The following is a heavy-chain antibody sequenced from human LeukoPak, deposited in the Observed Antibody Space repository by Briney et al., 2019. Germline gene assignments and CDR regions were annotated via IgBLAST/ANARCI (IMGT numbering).Heavy chain of an antibody. J-gene: IGHJ6*03. V-gene: IGHV1-69*13. CDR3: GSARRETLDYYYYYYMDV. Sequence: SVKVSCKASGGTFSSYAISWVRQAPGQGLEWMGGIIPIFGTANYAQKFQGRVTITADESTSTAYMELSSVRSEDTAVYYCGSARRETLDYYYYYYMDVWGKGTTVTVSS. CDR2: IIPIFGTA. CDR1: GGTFSSYA. D-gene: IGHD4-23*01.